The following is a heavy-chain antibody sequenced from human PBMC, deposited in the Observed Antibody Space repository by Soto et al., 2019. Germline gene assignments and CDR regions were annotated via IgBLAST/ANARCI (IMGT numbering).Heavy chain of an antibody. CDR1: GGTFSSYT. CDR2: IIPIFGTA. V-gene: IGHV1-69*12. CDR3: ARGNHRWLQLWYFDL. Sequence: QVQLVQSGAEVKKPGSSVTVSCKASGGTFSSYTISWVRQAPGQGLEWMGGIIPIFGTANYAQKFQGRVTITADESTSTAYMELSILRSEDTAVYYCARGNHRWLQLWYFDLCGRGTLVTVSS. D-gene: IGHD5-12*01. J-gene: IGHJ2*01.